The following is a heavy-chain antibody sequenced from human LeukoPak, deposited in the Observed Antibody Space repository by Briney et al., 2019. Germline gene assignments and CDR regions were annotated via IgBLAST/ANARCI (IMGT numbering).Heavy chain of an antibody. Sequence: PSETLSLTCTVSGGSISSYYWSWIRQPPGKGLEWIEYIYYSGSTNYNPSLKSRLTISVDTSKNQFSLKLSSVTAADTAVYYCARLLSDYGDYYFDYWGQGTLVKVSS. D-gene: IGHD4-17*01. CDR3: ARLLSDYGDYYFDY. CDR2: IYYSGST. J-gene: IGHJ4*02. CDR1: GGSISSYY. V-gene: IGHV4-59*08.